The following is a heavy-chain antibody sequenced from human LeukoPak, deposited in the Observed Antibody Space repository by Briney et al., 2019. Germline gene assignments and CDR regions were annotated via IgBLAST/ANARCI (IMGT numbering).Heavy chain of an antibody. CDR2: ISSDSNHR. CDR1: GFTVSSNY. D-gene: IGHD3-3*01. J-gene: IGHJ6*02. Sequence: GGSLRLSCAASGFTVSSNYMSWVRQAPGKGLEWVSSISSDSNHRFYADSLKGRFTISRDNAKNSLYLQLISLRAEDTAVYYCARVAFGLYVMDVWGQGTTVTASS. CDR3: ARVAFGLYVMDV. V-gene: IGHV3-21*01.